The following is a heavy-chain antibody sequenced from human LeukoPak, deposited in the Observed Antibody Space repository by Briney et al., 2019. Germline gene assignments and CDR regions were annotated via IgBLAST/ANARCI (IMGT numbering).Heavy chain of an antibody. V-gene: IGHV1-2*02. J-gene: IGHJ6*03. CDR3: SRAAGTTHYYSYTDV. Sequence: ASVKVSSKASGYTVTRYDMHCVRQAPGQRRGGRGGINPNSGGTNDAQKFQGRGTITRDTSISTAHLELSRLSSDDAAVYYCSRAAGTTHYYSYTDVWGEGATVTVSS. D-gene: IGHD1-7*01. CDR1: GYTVTRYD. CDR2: INPNSGGT.